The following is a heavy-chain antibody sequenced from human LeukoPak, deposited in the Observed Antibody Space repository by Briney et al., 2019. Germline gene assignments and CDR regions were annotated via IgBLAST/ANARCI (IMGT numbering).Heavy chain of an antibody. J-gene: IGHJ5*02. D-gene: IGHD3-3*01. CDR3: ARLLFGVLSWFDP. Sequence: SETLSLTCTVSGGSISSYYWSWIRQPPGKGLEWIGYIYYSGSTNFNPSLKSRVTISVDTSKNQFSLKLSSVTAADTAVYYCARLLFGVLSWFDPWGQGTLVTVSS. CDR1: GGSISSYY. V-gene: IGHV4-59*08. CDR2: IYYSGST.